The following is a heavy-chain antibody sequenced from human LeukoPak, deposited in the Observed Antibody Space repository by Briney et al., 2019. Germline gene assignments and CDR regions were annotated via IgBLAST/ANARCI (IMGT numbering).Heavy chain of an antibody. CDR2: IYPGGGST. CDR1: GYTFTSYY. V-gene: IGHV1-46*01. D-gene: IGHD5-18*01. Sequence: ASVKVSCKASGYTFTSYYIHWVRQAPGQGLEWMGIIYPGGGSTSYAQKFQGRVAMTRDMSTSTVYMELSSLRSEDTAVYYCAREGYSYGYNWFDPWGQGTLVTVSS. J-gene: IGHJ5*02. CDR3: AREGYSYGYNWFDP.